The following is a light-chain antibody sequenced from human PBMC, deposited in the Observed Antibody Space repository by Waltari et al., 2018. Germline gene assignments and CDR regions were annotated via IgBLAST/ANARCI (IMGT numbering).Light chain of an antibody. CDR1: SSDIGGYLS. J-gene: IGLJ2*01. V-gene: IGLV2-11*01. CDR2: EVS. CDR3: SSYAGSNTLV. Sequence: QAALTQPRSVSGCPGQSVTISCSGPSSDIGGYLSVSRYQQHPGTAPKLMIYEVSKRPSGVSDRFSGSKSGNTASLTISGLQAEDEADYFCSSYAGSNTLVFGGGTRLTVL.